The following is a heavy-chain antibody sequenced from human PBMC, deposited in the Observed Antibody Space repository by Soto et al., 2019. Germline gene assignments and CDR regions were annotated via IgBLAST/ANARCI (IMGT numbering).Heavy chain of an antibody. J-gene: IGHJ3*02. CDR2: INPNSGGT. D-gene: IGHD3-10*01. Sequence: ASVKVSCKASGYTFTGYYMHWVRQAPGQGLEWMGWINPNSGGTNYAQKFQGWVTMTRDTSISTAYMELSSLRSDDTAGYYCARDLGNMVRGVIAEVAFDIWGQGTMVTVSS. V-gene: IGHV1-2*04. CDR1: GYTFTGYY. CDR3: ARDLGNMVRGVIAEVAFDI.